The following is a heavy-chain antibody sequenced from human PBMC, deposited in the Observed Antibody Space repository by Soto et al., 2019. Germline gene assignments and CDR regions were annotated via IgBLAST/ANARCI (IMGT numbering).Heavy chain of an antibody. J-gene: IGHJ6*03. CDR3: ARGPPVLSYYYYYMDV. CDR2: MNPNSGNT. CDR1: GYTFTSYD. Sequence: ASVKVSCKASGYTFTSYDINWVRQATGQGLEWMGWMNPNSGNTGYAQKFQGRVTMTRNTSISTAYMELSSLRSEDTAVYYCARGPPVLSYYYYYMDVWGKGTTVTVSS. V-gene: IGHV1-8*01.